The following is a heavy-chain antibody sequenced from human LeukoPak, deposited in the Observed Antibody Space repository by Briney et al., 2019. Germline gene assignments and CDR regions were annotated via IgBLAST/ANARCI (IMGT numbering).Heavy chain of an antibody. Sequence: GGSLRLSCAASGFTFSSYSMNWVRQAPGKGLEWVSSISSSSSYIYYADSVKGRFTISRDNAKNSLYLQMNSLRAEDTAVYYCARAPGRAGYIQNSSGFSYWGQGTLVTVSS. D-gene: IGHD3-22*01. CDR1: GFTFSSYS. J-gene: IGHJ4*02. CDR3: ARAPGRAGYIQNSSGFSY. V-gene: IGHV3-21*01. CDR2: ISSSSSYI.